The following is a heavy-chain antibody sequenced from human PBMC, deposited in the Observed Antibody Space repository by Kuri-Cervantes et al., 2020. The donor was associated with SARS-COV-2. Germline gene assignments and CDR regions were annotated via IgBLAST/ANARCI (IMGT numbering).Heavy chain of an antibody. CDR3: ARARPSPGLGIFDY. V-gene: IGHV4-30-4*08. CDR1: GGSISSGDYY. CDR2: IYYSGST. J-gene: IGHJ4*02. Sequence: SCTVSGGSISSGDYYWSWIRQPPGKGLEWIGYIYYSGSTYYNPSLKSRVTISVDTSKNQFSLKLSSVTAADTAVYYCARARPSPGLGIFDYRGQGTLVTVSS. D-gene: IGHD7-27*01.